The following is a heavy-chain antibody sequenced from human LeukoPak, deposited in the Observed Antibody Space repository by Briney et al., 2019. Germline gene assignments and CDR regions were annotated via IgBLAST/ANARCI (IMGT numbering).Heavy chain of an antibody. V-gene: IGHV4-39*01. CDR2: IYYSGST. Sequence: SETLSLTCTVSGGSISSSSYYWGWIRQPPGKGLEWLGSIYYSGSTYYNPSLKSRVTISVDTSKNQFSLKLRSVTAADTAVYYCARHPCSGGSCPLDYYYYYGMDVWGQGTTVTVSS. J-gene: IGHJ6*02. D-gene: IGHD2-15*01. CDR3: ARHPCSGGSCPLDYYYYYGMDV. CDR1: GGSISSSSYY.